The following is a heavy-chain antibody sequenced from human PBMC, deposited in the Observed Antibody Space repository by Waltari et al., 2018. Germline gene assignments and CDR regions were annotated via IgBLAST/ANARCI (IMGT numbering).Heavy chain of an antibody. D-gene: IGHD2-2*01. V-gene: IGHV1-2*02. CDR2: INPNSGGT. J-gene: IGHJ4*02. CDR1: GYTLTGYY. CDR3: ARSRGLVVPLDY. Sequence: QVQLVQSGAEVKKPGASVQVSCKASGYTLTGYYMPWVRQAPGQGLEWMGWINPNSGGTNDAQKFQGRVTMTRDTSISTAYMELSRLRSDDTAVYYCARSRGLVVPLDYWGQGTLVTVSS.